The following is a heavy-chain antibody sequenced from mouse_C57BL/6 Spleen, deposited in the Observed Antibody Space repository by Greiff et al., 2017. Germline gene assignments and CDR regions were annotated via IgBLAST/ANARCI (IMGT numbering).Heavy chain of an antibody. CDR1: GFTFSDYY. D-gene: IGHD1-1*01. Sequence: EVKLMESEGGLVQPGSSMKLSCTASGFTFSDYYMAWVRQVPEQGLEWVANINYDGSSTYYLDSLKSRFIISRDNAKNLLYLQMSSLKSEDTATYYCARDPYYYYGSSYWYFDVWGTGTTVTVSS. J-gene: IGHJ1*03. V-gene: IGHV5-16*01. CDR3: ARDPYYYYGSSYWYFDV. CDR2: INYDGSST.